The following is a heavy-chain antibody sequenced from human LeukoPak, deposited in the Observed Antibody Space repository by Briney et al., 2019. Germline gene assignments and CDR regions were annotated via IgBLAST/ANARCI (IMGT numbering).Heavy chain of an antibody. CDR3: ARGSSGYYSDY. D-gene: IGHD3-22*01. CDR1: GGTFSSYA. Sequence: GASVKVSCKASGGTFSSYAISWVRQAPGQGLERMGGIIPIFGTANYAQKFQGRVTITADESTSTAYMELSSLRSDDTAVYYCARGSSGYYSDYWGQGTLVTVSS. CDR2: IIPIFGTA. J-gene: IGHJ4*02. V-gene: IGHV1-69*13.